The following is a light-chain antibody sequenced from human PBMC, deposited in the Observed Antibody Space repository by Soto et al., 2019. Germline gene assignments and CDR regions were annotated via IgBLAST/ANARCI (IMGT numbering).Light chain of an antibody. CDR2: SNN. J-gene: IGLJ2*01. CDR3: GAWDDTLNVLV. CDR1: SSNIGSKS. V-gene: IGLV1-44*01. Sequence: QSVLTQPPSVSGTPGQTVTISGSGSSSNIGSKSVQWYQQLPETAPKLLIYSNNQRPSGVPDRFSGSKSGTSASLAISGLQSEDEAHYYCGAWDDTLNVLVFGGGTKLTVL.